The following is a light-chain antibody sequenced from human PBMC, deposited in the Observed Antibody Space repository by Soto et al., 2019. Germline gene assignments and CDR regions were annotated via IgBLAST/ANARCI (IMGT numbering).Light chain of an antibody. CDR3: QKYNSAPWT. V-gene: IGKV1-27*01. Sequence: DIQMTQSPSSLSASVGDRVTITCRVSQGISNYLAWYQQKPGKVPKLLIYAASTLQSGVPSRFSGSGSGTDFTLTISSLQPEDVATYYCQKYNSAPWTFGQETKVDIK. CDR2: AAS. J-gene: IGKJ1*01. CDR1: QGISNY.